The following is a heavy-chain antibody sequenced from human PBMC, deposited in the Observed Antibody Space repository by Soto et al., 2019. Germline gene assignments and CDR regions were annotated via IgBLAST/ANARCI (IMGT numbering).Heavy chain of an antibody. D-gene: IGHD2-21*01. J-gene: IGHJ2*01. Sequence: GLGLEWVSAISGSGGSTYYADSVKGRYTISRDNSKNTLHLQMNGLRAEDTAVYFCLQAEDGTRDWSAVSAFLLNRSSDL. CDR2: ISGSGGST. V-gene: IGHV3-23*01. CDR3: LQAEDGTRDWSAVSAFLLNRSSDL.